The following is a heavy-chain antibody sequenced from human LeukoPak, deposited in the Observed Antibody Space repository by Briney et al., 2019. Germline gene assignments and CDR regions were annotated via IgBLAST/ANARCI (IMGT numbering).Heavy chain of an antibody. CDR3: AKDLTQKTYEGSPGLDV. D-gene: IGHD3-22*01. J-gene: IGHJ6*04. CDR1: GFTFNTYG. Sequence: SGGSVRLSCAASGFTFNTYGMHWVRQAPGKGLEWVAFIRHDGSNKFHADSVRGRFTISRDNSRDTVYLEMHSLRPEDTGVYYCAKDLTQKTYEGSPGLDVWGKGTTVTVSS. CDR2: IRHDGSNK. V-gene: IGHV3-30*02.